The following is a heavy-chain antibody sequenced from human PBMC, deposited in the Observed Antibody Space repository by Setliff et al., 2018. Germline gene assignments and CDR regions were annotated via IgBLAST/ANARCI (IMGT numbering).Heavy chain of an antibody. V-gene: IGHV4-59*12. J-gene: IGHJ4*02. Sequence: SETLSLTCTVSGGSISGYYWSWIRQPPGKGLEWIGDIYQSGTTNYNPSLKSRVTISADTSKNQFSLKLKSVTAADTAVYYCARAPGRNIRGDYWGQGALVTVSS. CDR3: ARAPGRNIRGDY. CDR1: GGSISGYY. D-gene: IGHD3-10*01. CDR2: IYQSGTT.